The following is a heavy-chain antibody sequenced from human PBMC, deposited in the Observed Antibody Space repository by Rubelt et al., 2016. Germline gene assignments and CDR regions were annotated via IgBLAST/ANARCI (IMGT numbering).Heavy chain of an antibody. CDR1: GYTFTGYY. D-gene: IGHD2-21*01. J-gene: IGHJ4*02. CDR2: INPNSGGK. CDR3: AAGGDCSHFDY. Sequence: QVQLVQSGAEVKKPGASVKVSCKASGYTFTGYYMHWVRQAPGQGLEWMGWINPNSGGKNYAQKFQGRVTMTRDTSISTAYMELSRLRSDDTAVYYCAAGGDCSHFDYWGQGTLVTVSS. V-gene: IGHV1-2*02.